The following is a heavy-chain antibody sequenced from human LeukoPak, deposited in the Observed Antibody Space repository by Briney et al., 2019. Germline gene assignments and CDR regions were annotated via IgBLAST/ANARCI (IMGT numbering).Heavy chain of an antibody. CDR2: IRSKTNSYAT. V-gene: IGHV3-73*01. CDR3: TRLRGEKASGDY. D-gene: IGHD3-10*01. Sequence: GGSLRLSCAASGFTFSGSAMHWVRQASGKGLEWVGRIRSKTNSYATEYAVSVKGRFTISRDDSKNTVYLQMNSLKTEDTAVYYCTRLRGEKASGDYWGQGTLVTVSS. J-gene: IGHJ4*02. CDR1: GFTFSGSA.